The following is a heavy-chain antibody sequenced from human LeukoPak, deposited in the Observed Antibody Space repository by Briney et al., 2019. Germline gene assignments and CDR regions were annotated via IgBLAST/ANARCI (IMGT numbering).Heavy chain of an antibody. V-gene: IGHV1-2*02. CDR1: GYTFTGYY. J-gene: IGHJ5*02. CDR2: INPNSGGT. Sequence: SVKVSCKASGYTFTGYYMHWVRQAPGQGLEWMGWINPNSGGTNYAQKFQGRVTMTRDTSISTAYMELSRLRSDDTAVYYCARESDCSGGSCYPWWFGPWGQGTLVTVSS. CDR3: ARESDCSGGSCYPWWFGP. D-gene: IGHD2-15*01.